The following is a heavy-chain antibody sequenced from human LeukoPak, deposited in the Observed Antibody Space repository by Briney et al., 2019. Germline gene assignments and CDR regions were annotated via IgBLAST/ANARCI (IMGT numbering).Heavy chain of an antibody. CDR3: ARGESYFDISGYYFY. V-gene: IGHV3-21*01. J-gene: IGHJ4*02. CDR1: GFTFSSYS. Sequence: PGGSLRLSCAASGFTFSSYSMNWVRQAPGKGLEWVSSISSSSSYIYYADSVKGRFTISRDNSKNTLYLQMNSLRTEDTAVYYCARGESYFDISGYYFYWGQGTLVTVSS. D-gene: IGHD3-22*01. CDR2: ISSSSSYI.